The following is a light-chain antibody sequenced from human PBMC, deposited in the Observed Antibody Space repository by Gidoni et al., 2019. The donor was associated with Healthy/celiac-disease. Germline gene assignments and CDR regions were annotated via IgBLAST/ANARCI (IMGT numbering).Light chain of an antibody. V-gene: IGLV2-14*01. CDR2: DVS. CDR1: SSDVGGYNY. CDR3: SSYKSSSNLV. J-gene: IGLJ1*01. Sequence: QSALTQPASVSVSPGQSITISCTGTSSDVGGYNYVSWYQQHPGKAPKLMIYDVSNRPSGVSKRFSGSKSGNTASLTISGLQAEDEADYYCSSYKSSSNLVFGTGTKVTVL.